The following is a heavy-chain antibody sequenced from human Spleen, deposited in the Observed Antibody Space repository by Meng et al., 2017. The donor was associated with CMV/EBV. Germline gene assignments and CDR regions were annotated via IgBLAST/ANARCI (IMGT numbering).Heavy chain of an antibody. D-gene: IGHD2-15*01. CDR1: GGSISTYY. CDR2: IYTSEST. CDR3: ARENRRNAAGGYYYYYDMDV. Sequence: SETLSLTCTVSGGSISTYYWSWIRQPAGKGLEWIGRIYTSESTNYNPSLKSRVTISVDTSKNQFSLKLSSVTAADTAVYYCARENRRNAAGGYYYYYDMDVWGQGTTVSVSS. V-gene: IGHV4-4*07. J-gene: IGHJ6*02.